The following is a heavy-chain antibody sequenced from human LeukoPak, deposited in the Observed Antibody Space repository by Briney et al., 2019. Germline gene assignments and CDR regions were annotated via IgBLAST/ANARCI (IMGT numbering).Heavy chain of an antibody. D-gene: IGHD1-14*01. CDR2: MNPNSGNT. CDR1: GYTFTSYD. V-gene: IGHV1-8*01. J-gene: IGHJ6*02. Sequence: GASVKVSCKASGYTFTSYDINWVRQATGQGLEWMGWMNPNSGNTGYAQKFQGRVTMTRNTSISTAYMELSSLRSEDTAVYYCASPELGPGYYYGMDVWGQGTTVTVSS. CDR3: ASPELGPGYYYGMDV.